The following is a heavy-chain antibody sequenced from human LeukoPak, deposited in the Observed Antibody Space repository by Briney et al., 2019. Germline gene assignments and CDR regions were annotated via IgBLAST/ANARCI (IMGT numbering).Heavy chain of an antibody. CDR1: GFTFSSYA. CDR3: AREYSSSYDY. V-gene: IGHV3-30-3*01. CDR2: ISYDGSNK. D-gene: IGHD6-13*01. J-gene: IGHJ4*02. Sequence: GGSLRLSCAASGFTFSSYAMHWVRQAPGKGLEWVAVISYDGSNKYYADSVKGRFTISRDNSKNTLYVQMNSLRAEDTAVYYCAREYSSSYDYWGQGTLVTVSS.